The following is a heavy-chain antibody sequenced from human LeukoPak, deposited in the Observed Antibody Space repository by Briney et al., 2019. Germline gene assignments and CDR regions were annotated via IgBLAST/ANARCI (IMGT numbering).Heavy chain of an antibody. CDR3: ARTRPGAFFDY. CDR1: GYTLTELS. V-gene: IGHV1-2*02. CDR2: INPNSGGT. Sequence: ASVKVSCKVSGYTLTELSMHWVRQAPGKGLEWMGWINPNSGGTNYAQKFQGRVTMTRDTSISTAYMELSRLRSDDTAVYYCARTRPGAFFDYWGQGTLVTVSS. J-gene: IGHJ4*02. D-gene: IGHD4-17*01.